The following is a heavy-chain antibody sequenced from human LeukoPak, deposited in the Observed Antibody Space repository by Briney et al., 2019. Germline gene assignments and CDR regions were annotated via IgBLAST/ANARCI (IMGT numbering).Heavy chain of an antibody. CDR2: IYYSGST. V-gene: IGHV4-59*01. CDR1: GGSISSYY. J-gene: IGHJ5*02. D-gene: IGHD6-13*01. Sequence: SETLSLTCTVSGGSISSYYWSWIRQPPGRGLEWIGYIYYSGSTNYNPSLKSRVTISVDTSKNQFSLKLSSVTAADTAVYYCARGSSSWPWFDPWGQGTLVTVSS. CDR3: ARGSSSWPWFDP.